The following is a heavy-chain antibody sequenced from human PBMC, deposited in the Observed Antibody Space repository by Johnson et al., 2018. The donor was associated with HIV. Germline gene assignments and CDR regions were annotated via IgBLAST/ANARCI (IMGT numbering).Heavy chain of an antibody. D-gene: IGHD3-10*01. CDR1: GFTFNDYA. Sequence: QVQLVESGGGVVRPGESLRLSCAASGFTFNDYAMTWLRQAPGKGLEWVAVISFDGSKEYYADSVKGRFTISRDNSKNTLYLQMNNLRAGDSAVYYCVRASWFGAFDIWGQGTLVTVSS. CDR2: ISFDGSKE. V-gene: IGHV3-30*14. J-gene: IGHJ3*02. CDR3: VRASWFGAFDI.